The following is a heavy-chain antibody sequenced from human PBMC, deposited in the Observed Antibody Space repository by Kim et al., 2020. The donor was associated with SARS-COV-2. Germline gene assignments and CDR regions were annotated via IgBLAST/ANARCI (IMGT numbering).Heavy chain of an antibody. J-gene: IGHJ5*02. D-gene: IGHD6-25*01. V-gene: IGHV4-39*01. Sequence: SETLSLTCTVSGGSISSSSSYWGWIRQPPGKGLEWIGSMSYSGSTYYNSSLKSRVTISVDTSKNQFSLRLTSVSAADTAVYYCVRHGYNPFSVDPWGQGTLVTVSS. CDR2: MSYSGST. CDR3: VRHGYNPFSVDP. CDR1: GGSISSSSSY.